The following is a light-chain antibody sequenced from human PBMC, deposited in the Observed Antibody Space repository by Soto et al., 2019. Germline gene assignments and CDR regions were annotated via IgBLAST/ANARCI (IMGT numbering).Light chain of an antibody. V-gene: IGKV1-12*01. J-gene: IGKJ3*01. CDR1: QGISSW. Sequence: DIQLTQSPSSVSASVGDRVTITCRASQGISSWLAWYRKKPGKAHKLLIYAASSLQSGVPSRFSGSASGTDCTLNISSLQPEDFANYYCHQDKSFPFTFGPGTKVDSK. CDR3: HQDKSFPFT. CDR2: AAS.